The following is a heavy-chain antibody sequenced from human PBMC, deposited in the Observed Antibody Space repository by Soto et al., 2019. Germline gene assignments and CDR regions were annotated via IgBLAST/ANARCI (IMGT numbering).Heavy chain of an antibody. D-gene: IGHD5-12*01. CDR2: IYPGDSDT. CDR1: GYSFTSYW. V-gene: IGHV5-51*01. CDR3: ARQREYSGYDPAYYFDY. J-gene: IGHJ4*02. Sequence: RGESLKISCKGSGYSFTSYWIGWVRQMPGKGLEWMGIIYPGDSDTRYSPSFQGQVTISADKSISTAYLQWSSLKASDTAMYYCARQREYSGYDPAYYFDYWGQGTLVTVSS.